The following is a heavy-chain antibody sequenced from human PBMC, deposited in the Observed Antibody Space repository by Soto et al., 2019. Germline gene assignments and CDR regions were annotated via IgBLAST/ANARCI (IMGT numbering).Heavy chain of an antibody. V-gene: IGHV1-69*12. CDR2: IIPIFGTA. Sequence: QVQLVQSGAEVKKPGSSVKVSCKASGGTFSSYAISWVRQAPGQGLEWMGGIIPIFGTANYAQKFQGRVTITADESTSXAXXELSSLRSEDTAVYYCARGRIAARPNYYYYYGMDVWGQGTTVTVSS. CDR1: GGTFSSYA. D-gene: IGHD6-6*01. CDR3: ARGRIAARPNYYYYYGMDV. J-gene: IGHJ6*02.